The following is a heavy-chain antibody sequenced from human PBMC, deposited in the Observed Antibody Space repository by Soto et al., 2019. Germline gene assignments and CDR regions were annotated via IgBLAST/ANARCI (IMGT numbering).Heavy chain of an antibody. CDR3: ARASGYSYGISDY. CDR2: IWYDGSNK. CDR1: GFTFSSYG. J-gene: IGHJ4*02. D-gene: IGHD5-18*01. Sequence: PGGSLRLSCAASGFTFSSYGMHWVRQAPGKGLEWVAVIWYDGSNKYYADSVKGRFTISRDNSKNTLYLQMNSLRAEDTAVYYCARASGYSYGISDYWGQGTLVTVSS. V-gene: IGHV3-33*01.